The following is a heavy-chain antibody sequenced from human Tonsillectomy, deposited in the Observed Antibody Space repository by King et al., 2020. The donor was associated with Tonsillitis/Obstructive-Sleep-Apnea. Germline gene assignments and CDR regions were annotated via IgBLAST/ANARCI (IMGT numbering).Heavy chain of an antibody. D-gene: IGHD2-8*01. CDR3: ARDMVLEAEGDAFDI. V-gene: IGHV4-59*01. CDR2: IYYSGST. J-gene: IGHJ3*02. Sequence: VQLQESGPGLVKPSETLSLTCTVSGGSISSYYWSWIRQPPGKGLEWIGDIYYSGSTNYNPSLKSRVTISVDTSKNQFSLNLSSVTAADTAVYYCARDMVLEAEGDAFDIWGQGTMVTVSS. CDR1: GGSISSYY.